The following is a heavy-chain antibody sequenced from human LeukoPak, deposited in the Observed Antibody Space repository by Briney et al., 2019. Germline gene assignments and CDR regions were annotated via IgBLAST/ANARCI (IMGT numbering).Heavy chain of an antibody. Sequence: GGSLRLSCAASGFTFSSHWMSWVRQAPGKGLEWVANTKQDGSEKYYVDSVKGRFTISRDNTKNSLYLQMNSLRAEDTAVYYCARDRLNAFWSGDSWDYWGQGTLVTVSS. J-gene: IGHJ4*02. CDR2: TKQDGSEK. CDR3: ARDRLNAFWSGDSWDY. CDR1: GFTFSSHW. V-gene: IGHV3-7*01. D-gene: IGHD3-3*01.